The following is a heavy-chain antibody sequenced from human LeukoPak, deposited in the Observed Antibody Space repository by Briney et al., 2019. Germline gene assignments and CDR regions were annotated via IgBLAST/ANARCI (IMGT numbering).Heavy chain of an antibody. Sequence: SETLSLTCTVSGGSISSYYWSWIRQPAGKGLEWIGRIYTSGSTNYNPSLKSRVTMSVDTSKNQFSLKLSSVTAADTAVYYCARESGDCSSTSCYGPILFDYWGQGTLVTVS. CDR1: GGSISSYY. CDR2: IYTSGST. CDR3: ARESGDCSSTSCYGPILFDY. V-gene: IGHV4-4*07. D-gene: IGHD2-2*01. J-gene: IGHJ4*02.